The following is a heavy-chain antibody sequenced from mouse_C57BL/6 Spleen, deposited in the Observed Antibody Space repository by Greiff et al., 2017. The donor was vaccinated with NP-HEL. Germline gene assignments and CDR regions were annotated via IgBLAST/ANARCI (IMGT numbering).Heavy chain of an antibody. V-gene: IGHV1-53*01. Sequence: QVQLQQPGTELVKPGASVKLSCKASGYTFTSYWMHWVKQRPGQGLEWIGNINPSNGGTNYNEKFKSKATLTVDKSSSTAYMQLSSLTSEDSAVYYCARPRYYGNYPYYAMDYWGQGTSVTVSS. CDR2: INPSNGGT. CDR1: GYTFTSYW. D-gene: IGHD2-1*01. CDR3: ARPRYYGNYPYYAMDY. J-gene: IGHJ4*01.